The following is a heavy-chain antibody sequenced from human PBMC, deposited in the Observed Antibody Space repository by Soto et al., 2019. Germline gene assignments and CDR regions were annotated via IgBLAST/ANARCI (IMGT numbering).Heavy chain of an antibody. CDR1: GFTFSSYA. Sequence: EVQLLESGGGLVQPGGSLRLSCAASGFTFSSYAMSWVRQAPGKGLEWVSAISGSGGSTYYADSVKGRFTISRDNSKNTRYLQMNSLRAEDTAVYYCAKGGPYYYDSSGYYAYWGQGTLVTVSS. V-gene: IGHV3-23*01. CDR2: ISGSGGST. J-gene: IGHJ4*02. CDR3: AKGGPYYYDSSGYYAY. D-gene: IGHD3-22*01.